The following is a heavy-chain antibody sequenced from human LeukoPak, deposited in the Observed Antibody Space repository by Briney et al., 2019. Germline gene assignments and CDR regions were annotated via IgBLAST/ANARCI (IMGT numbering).Heavy chain of an antibody. CDR3: AREWELLRKYLYH. D-gene: IGHD1-26*01. CDR1: GYTFTGYY. CDR2: INPNSSGT. Sequence: ASVKVSCKASGYTFTGYYMHWVRQAPGQGLDWMGWINPNSSGTTYAQNFKGRVTMTWDTSISTAYMELSRLRSDDTAVYYCAREWELLRKYLYHWGQGTLVTVSS. J-gene: IGHJ1*01. V-gene: IGHV1-2*02.